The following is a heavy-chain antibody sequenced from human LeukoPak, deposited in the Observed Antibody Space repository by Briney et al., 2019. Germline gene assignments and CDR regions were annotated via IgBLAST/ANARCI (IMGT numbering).Heavy chain of an antibody. Sequence: GGSLRLSCAASGFTFSSYWMHWVRQAPGQGLVWVSRINSDGSSTSYADSVKGRFTISRDNAKNTLYLQMNSLRAEDTAVYYCARRYYYDSIGYYSLAFDYWGQGTLVTVSS. CDR2: INSDGSST. D-gene: IGHD3-22*01. V-gene: IGHV3-74*01. CDR3: ARRYYYDSIGYYSLAFDY. J-gene: IGHJ4*02. CDR1: GFTFSSYW.